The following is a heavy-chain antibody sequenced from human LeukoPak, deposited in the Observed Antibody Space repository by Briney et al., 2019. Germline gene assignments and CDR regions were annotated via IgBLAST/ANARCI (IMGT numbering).Heavy chain of an antibody. V-gene: IGHV1-18*01. Sequence: ASVKVSCKASGYTFSIFGITWVRQAPGQGLEWMGWISAHNGNTNYAQKLQGRVTMTTDTSTSTAYMELRSLTSDDTAVYYCARVGATVTRFADYWGQGTLVNVSS. CDR1: GYTFSIFG. CDR3: ARVGATVTRFADY. D-gene: IGHD1-26*01. CDR2: ISAHNGNT. J-gene: IGHJ4*02.